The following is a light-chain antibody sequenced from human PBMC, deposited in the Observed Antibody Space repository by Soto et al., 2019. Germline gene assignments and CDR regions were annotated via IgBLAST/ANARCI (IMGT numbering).Light chain of an antibody. CDR1: QSVSSSS. CDR3: QQYGGSPRT. V-gene: IGKV3-20*01. Sequence: EIVLTQSPGTLSLSPGERATLSCRASQSVSSSSLAWYQQKRGQAPRLLIHDASSRATGIPDRFSGSGSGTDFTLTISRLEHGDFAVYYCQQYGGSPRTFGQGTKVDIK. CDR2: DAS. J-gene: IGKJ1*01.